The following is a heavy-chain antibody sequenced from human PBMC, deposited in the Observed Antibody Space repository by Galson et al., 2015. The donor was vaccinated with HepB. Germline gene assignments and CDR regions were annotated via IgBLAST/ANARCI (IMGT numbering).Heavy chain of an antibody. CDR1: GFTFTNAW. V-gene: IGHV3-15*01. Sequence: SLRLSCATSGFTFTNAWMNWVRQAPGKGLEWVGRIKSNTDGGTTDYAAPVKGRFTISRDDSNHTLYLQMNSLKTEDTAVYFCTTDYITQDFVMVLAVMNSWGQGTLVTVSS. J-gene: IGHJ4*02. CDR2: IKSNTDGGTT. D-gene: IGHD2-15*01. CDR3: TTDYITQDFVMVLAVMNS.